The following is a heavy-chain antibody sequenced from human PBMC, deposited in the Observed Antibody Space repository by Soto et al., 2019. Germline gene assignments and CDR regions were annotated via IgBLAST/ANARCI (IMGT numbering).Heavy chain of an antibody. CDR2: ISAYNGNT. CDR1: GYTFTSYG. J-gene: IGHJ5*02. CDR3: ARALQGYCSSTSCSNWFDP. V-gene: IGHV1-18*01. D-gene: IGHD2-2*01. Sequence: GASVKVSCKASGYTFTSYGISWVRQAPGQGLEWMGWISAYNGNTNYAQKFQGRVTITADKSTSTAYMELSSLRSEDTAVYYCARALQGYCSSTSCSNWFDPWGQGTLVTVSS.